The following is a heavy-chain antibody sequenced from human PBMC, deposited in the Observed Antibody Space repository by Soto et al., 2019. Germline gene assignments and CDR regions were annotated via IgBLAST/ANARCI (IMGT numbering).Heavy chain of an antibody. V-gene: IGHV4-34*01. D-gene: IGHD2-8*02. CDR1: GGSFSGYY. Sequence: QVQLQQWGAGLLKPSETLSLTCAVYGGSFSGYYWTWIRQPPGTGLEWIGEINHSGSTNYNPSLNGRXTXSFXTSKNQFYLKLTSLTAADTAVYYCARDKITGLFDYWGQGTLVTVSS. CDR3: ARDKITGLFDY. CDR2: INHSGST. J-gene: IGHJ4*02.